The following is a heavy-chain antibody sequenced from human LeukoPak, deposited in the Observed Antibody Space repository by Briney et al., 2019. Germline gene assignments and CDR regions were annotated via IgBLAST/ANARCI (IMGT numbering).Heavy chain of an antibody. J-gene: IGHJ5*02. V-gene: IGHV1-69*04. CDR1: GGTFSSYA. CDR3: ARRIAVAGTVWFDP. CDR2: IIPIFGIA. D-gene: IGHD6-19*01. Sequence: SVKVSCKASGGTFSSYAISWVRQAPGQGLESMGRIIPIFGIANYAQKFQGRVTITADKSTSTAYMELSSLRSEDTAVYYCARRIAVAGTVWFDPWGQGTLVTVSS.